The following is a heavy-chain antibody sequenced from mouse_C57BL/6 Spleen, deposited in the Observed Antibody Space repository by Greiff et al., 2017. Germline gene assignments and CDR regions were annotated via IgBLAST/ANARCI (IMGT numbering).Heavy chain of an antibody. Sequence: EVQLQQSGGGLVKPGGSLKLSCAASGFTFSDYGMHWVRQAPEKGLEWVAYISSGSSTIYYADTVKGRFTISRDNAKNTLFLQMTSLRSEDTAMNYCARPGYGSFWYFDVWGTGTTVTVSS. V-gene: IGHV5-17*01. J-gene: IGHJ1*03. D-gene: IGHD1-1*01. CDR1: GFTFSDYG. CDR3: ARPGYGSFWYFDV. CDR2: ISSGSSTI.